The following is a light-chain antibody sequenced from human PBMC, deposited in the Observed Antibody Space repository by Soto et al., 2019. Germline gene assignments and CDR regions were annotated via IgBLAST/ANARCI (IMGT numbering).Light chain of an antibody. CDR1: SSDVGGYDY. Sequence: QSALTQPPSASGSPGQSVTISCTGTSSDVGGYDYVSWYQQHPGRAPKLIIFEVTKRPSGVPDRFSGSKSANTASLTVSGLQAEDEADYYCYSYAGSKYVFGTGTKVTVL. CDR2: EVT. V-gene: IGLV2-8*01. CDR3: YSYAGSKYV. J-gene: IGLJ1*01.